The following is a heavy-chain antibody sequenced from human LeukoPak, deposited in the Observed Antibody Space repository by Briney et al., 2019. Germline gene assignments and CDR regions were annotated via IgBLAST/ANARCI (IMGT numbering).Heavy chain of an antibody. CDR2: ISGSGGST. Sequence: GGSLRLSCAASGFTFSSYGVSWVRQAPGKGLEWVSGISGSGGSTYYADSVKGRFTISRDNSKNTLYLQMNSLRAEDTAVYYCAKKPYYYGSGSYYDHWGQGTLVTVSS. CDR3: AKKPYYYGSGSYYDH. J-gene: IGHJ4*02. D-gene: IGHD3-10*01. CDR1: GFTFSSYG. V-gene: IGHV3-23*01.